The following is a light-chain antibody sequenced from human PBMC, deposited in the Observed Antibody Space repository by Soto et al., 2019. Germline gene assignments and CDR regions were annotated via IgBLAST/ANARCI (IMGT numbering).Light chain of an antibody. Sequence: SYELTQPPSVSVAPGQTARITCGGNNIGAKVVHWYQQKKPGQAPVLVVFDDRARPSTIPEHFSGSNSGNTATLTISRVEAGDEADYYCQVWHRTSVRVFGGGTKLTVL. V-gene: IGLV3-21*02. J-gene: IGLJ2*01. CDR1: NIGAKV. CDR3: QVWHRTSVRV. CDR2: DDR.